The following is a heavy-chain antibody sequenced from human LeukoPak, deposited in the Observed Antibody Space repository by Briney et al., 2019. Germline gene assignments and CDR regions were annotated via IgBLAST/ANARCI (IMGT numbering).Heavy chain of an antibody. V-gene: IGHV3-53*01. CDR1: GFTLSSNY. J-gene: IGHJ4*02. Sequence: PGGSLRLSCAASGFTLSSNYMSWVRQAPGKGLEWVSVIYSGGSTYYADSVKGRFTISRDNSKNTLYLQMNSLRAEDTAVYYCARLLDYGDYVGYFDYWGQGTLVTVSS. CDR3: ARLLDYGDYVGYFDY. D-gene: IGHD4-17*01. CDR2: IYSGGST.